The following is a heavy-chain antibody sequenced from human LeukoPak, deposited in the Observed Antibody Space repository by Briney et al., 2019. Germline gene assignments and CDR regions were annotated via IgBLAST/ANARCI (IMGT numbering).Heavy chain of an antibody. CDR2: IYGRGNT. CDR1: GASISDYY. V-gene: IGHV4-4*07. Sequence: PSETLSLTCTVSGASISDYYWSWIRQPAGKGLEWIGRIYGRGNTSYNPSLKSRVTMSVDMSKNQFSLNLSFVTAADTAVYYCAKEGMYYYEPLFDYWGQGTLVTVSS. D-gene: IGHD3-22*01. CDR3: AKEGMYYYEPLFDY. J-gene: IGHJ4*02.